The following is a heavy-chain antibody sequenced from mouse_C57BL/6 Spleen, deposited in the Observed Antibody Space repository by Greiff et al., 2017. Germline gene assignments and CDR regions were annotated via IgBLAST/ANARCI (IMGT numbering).Heavy chain of an antibody. CDR3: ARDGDYYYGSSYWYFDV. J-gene: IGHJ1*03. V-gene: IGHV5-16*01. D-gene: IGHD1-1*01. CDR1: GFTFSDYY. Sequence: EVQLQESEGGLVQPGSSMKLSCTASGFTFSDYYMAWVRQVPEKGLEWVANINYDGSSTYYLDSLKSRFIISRDNAKNILYLQMSSLKSEDTATYYCARDGDYYYGSSYWYFDVWGTGTTVTVSS. CDR2: INYDGSST.